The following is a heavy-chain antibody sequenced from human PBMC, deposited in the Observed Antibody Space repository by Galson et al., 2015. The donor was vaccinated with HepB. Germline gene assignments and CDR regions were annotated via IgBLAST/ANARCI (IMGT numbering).Heavy chain of an antibody. D-gene: IGHD3-10*02. CDR1: GFTFSDYY. J-gene: IGHJ5*02. Sequence: SLRLSCAASGFTFSDYYMSWIRQAPGKGLEWVSYISSSSSHTNYADSVKGRFAISRDNAKNSLYLQMNSLRAEDTAVYYCARDRNVLFMFAPFDPWGQGTLVTVSS. V-gene: IGHV3-11*05. CDR2: ISSSSSHT. CDR3: ARDRNVLFMFAPFDP.